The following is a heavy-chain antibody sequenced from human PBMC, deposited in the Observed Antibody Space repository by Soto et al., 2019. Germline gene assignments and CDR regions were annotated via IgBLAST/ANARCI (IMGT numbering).Heavy chain of an antibody. CDR1: GFSITSFA. CDR2: ISASGGST. Sequence: LRLSCVASGFSITSFAMSWVRQAPGKGLEWASAISASGGSTYADSVKGRFTISRDNSKNTLYLQMNGLRVEDTAVYYCAKVLSSGSYSGALEYWGQGALVTVSS. J-gene: IGHJ4*02. V-gene: IGHV3-23*01. CDR3: AKVLSSGSYSGALEY. D-gene: IGHD1-26*01.